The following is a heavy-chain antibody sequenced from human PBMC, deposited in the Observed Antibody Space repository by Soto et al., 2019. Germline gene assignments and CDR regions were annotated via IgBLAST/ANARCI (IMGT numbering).Heavy chain of an antibody. J-gene: IGHJ4*02. Sequence: EVQLLESGGGLVQPGGSLRLSCAASGFIFSDYSMSWVRQAPGKGLEWVSAIGGSGIKTAYADSVKGRFTISRDNSKSTRYLQVSSLRAEDTAVYYCATRIVATRFFDYWGQGTLVAVSS. CDR2: IGGSGIKT. CDR3: ATRIVATRFFDY. D-gene: IGHD2-15*01. CDR1: GFIFSDYS. V-gene: IGHV3-23*01.